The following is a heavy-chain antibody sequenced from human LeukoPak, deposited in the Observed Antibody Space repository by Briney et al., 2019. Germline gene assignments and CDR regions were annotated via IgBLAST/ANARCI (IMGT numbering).Heavy chain of an antibody. D-gene: IGHD1-26*01. J-gene: IGHJ6*03. CDR1: GGSFSGYY. CDR2: INHSGST. Sequence: SETLSLTCAVYGGSFSGYYWSWIRQPPGKGLEWIGEINHSGSTNYNPSLKSRVTISVDTSKNQFSLKLSSVTAADTAVYYCARTAVGATTYYYYYMDVWGKGTTVTVSS. V-gene: IGHV4-34*01. CDR3: ARTAVGATTYYYYYMDV.